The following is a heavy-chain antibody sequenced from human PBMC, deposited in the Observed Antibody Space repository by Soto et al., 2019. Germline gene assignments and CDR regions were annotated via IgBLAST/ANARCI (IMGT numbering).Heavy chain of an antibody. Sequence: QVQLVQSGADVKKPGTSVKVSCKAAGYSFTNYCMYWVRQAPGQGLEGMGMINPRTGSTRYAQKFQDRVTLTRDTSTTTVYVELSTLISDDTAVYYCARDGGLLTASWHYDLWGPGTLVTVSS. CDR2: INPRTGST. CDR1: GYSFTNYC. D-gene: IGHD2-15*01. CDR3: ARDGGLLTASWHYDL. V-gene: IGHV1-46*01. J-gene: IGHJ2*01.